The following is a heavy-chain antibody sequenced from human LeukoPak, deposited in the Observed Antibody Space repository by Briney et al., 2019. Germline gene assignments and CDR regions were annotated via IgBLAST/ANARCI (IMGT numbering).Heavy chain of an antibody. Sequence: GGSLRLSRAASGFTFSSYWMSWVRQAPGKGLEWVANIKQDGSEKYYVDSVKGRFTISRDNAKNSLYLHMDNLRAEDTAVYYCASLYNSGWYWDFGAAAADYMDVWGKGTTVTVSS. J-gene: IGHJ6*03. CDR3: ASLYNSGWYWDFGAAAADYMDV. CDR2: IKQDGSEK. V-gene: IGHV3-7*01. D-gene: IGHD6-19*01. CDR1: GFTFSSYW.